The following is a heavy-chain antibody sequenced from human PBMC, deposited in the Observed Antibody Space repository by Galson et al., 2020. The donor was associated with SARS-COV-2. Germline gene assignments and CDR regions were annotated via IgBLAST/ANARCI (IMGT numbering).Heavy chain of an antibody. CDR2: IVVGSGKT. J-gene: IGHJ4*02. D-gene: IGHD6-13*01. Sequence: SVKVSCKTSGFTFTSSAVQWVRQARGQRLEWIGWIVVGSGKTNYAQKFQERVTITRDMSTSTAHMDLSSLRSEDTAVYYCAAFPPNRAASYWGQGTLITVST. CDR3: AAFPPNRAASY. CDR1: GFTFTSSA. V-gene: IGHV1-58*01.